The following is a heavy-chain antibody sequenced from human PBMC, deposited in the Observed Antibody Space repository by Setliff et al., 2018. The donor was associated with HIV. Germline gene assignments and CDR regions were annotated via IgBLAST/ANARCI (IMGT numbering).Heavy chain of an antibody. J-gene: IGHJ4*02. CDR1: GSNFSNYW. CDR2: IKQDGSEK. D-gene: IGHD3-10*01. Sequence: PGGSLRLSCAASGSNFSNYWMSWVRQAPGKGLEWVANIKQDGSEKKYEDSVKGRFSISRDNAKQSMYLQMDSLRAEDTAVYYCARARNYHGSERGWDFFDYWGRGTLVTVSS. CDR3: ARARNYHGSERGWDFFDY. V-gene: IGHV3-7*03.